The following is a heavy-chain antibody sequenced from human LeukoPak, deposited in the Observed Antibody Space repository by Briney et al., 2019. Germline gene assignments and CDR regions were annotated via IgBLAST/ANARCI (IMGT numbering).Heavy chain of an antibody. Sequence: ASVKVSCKASGYTFTSYYMHWVRQAPGQGLEWMGIINPSGGSTSYAQKFQGRVTMTRDMSTSTVYMELSSLRSEDTAVYYCAREVLWFGEKGGAFDIWGQGTMVTVSS. CDR2: INPSGGST. V-gene: IGHV1-46*01. CDR3: AREVLWFGEKGGAFDI. CDR1: GYTFTSYY. J-gene: IGHJ3*02. D-gene: IGHD3-10*01.